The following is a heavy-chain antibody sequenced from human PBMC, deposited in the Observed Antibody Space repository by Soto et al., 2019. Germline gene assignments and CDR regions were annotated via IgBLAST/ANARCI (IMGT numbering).Heavy chain of an antibody. CDR3: ARVTVTTRIYCYSCGMDF. CDR2: TYYRSKWYN. V-gene: IGHV6-1*01. Sequence: SQTLSLTCVISGDSVSSNSAAWNWIRQSPSRGLEWLGRTYYRSKWYNDYAVSVKSRITINPDTSKNQFSLQLNSVTPEDTAVYYCARVTVTTRIYCYSCGMDFSCQGTTVTVSS. J-gene: IGHJ6*02. D-gene: IGHD4-17*01. CDR1: GDSVSSNSAA.